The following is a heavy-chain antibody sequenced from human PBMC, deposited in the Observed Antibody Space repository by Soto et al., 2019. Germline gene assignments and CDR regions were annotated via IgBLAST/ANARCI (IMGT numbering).Heavy chain of an antibody. V-gene: IGHV3-33*06. D-gene: IGHD3-10*01. CDR1: GFTFSSYG. CDR3: AKQRADYGSGADTFYFDS. J-gene: IGHJ4*02. Sequence: PGGSLRLSCAASGFTFSSYGMHWVRQAPGKGLEWVAVIWYDGSNKYYADSVKGRFTISRDNSKNTLYLQMNSLRVEDTAVYYCAKQRADYGSGADTFYFDSWGQGALVTVSS. CDR2: IWYDGSNK.